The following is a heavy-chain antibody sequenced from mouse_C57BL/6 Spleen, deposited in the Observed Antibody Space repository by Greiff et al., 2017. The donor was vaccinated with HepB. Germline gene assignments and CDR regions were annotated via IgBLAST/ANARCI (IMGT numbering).Heavy chain of an antibody. CDR3: TRSGDLLWYPAWFAY. CDR2: IHPNSGST. J-gene: IGHJ3*01. D-gene: IGHD2-1*01. CDR1: GYTFTSYW. V-gene: IGHV1-64*01. Sequence: QVQLQQPGAELVKPGASVKLSCKASGYTFTSYWMHWVKQRPGQGLEWIGMIHPNSGSTNYNEKFKSKATLTVDKSSSTAYMQLSSLTSEDSAVYYCTRSGDLLWYPAWFAYWGQGTLVTVSA.